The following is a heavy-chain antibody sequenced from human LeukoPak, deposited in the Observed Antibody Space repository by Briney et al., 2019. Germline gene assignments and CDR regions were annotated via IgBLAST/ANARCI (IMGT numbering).Heavy chain of an antibody. V-gene: IGHV4-59*12. CDR3: AGGPVRLYYYYYYYMDV. CDR2: IHDSGST. Sequence: PSETLSLTCTVSGGSISSYYWSWIRQPPGKGLEWIGCIHDSGSTNYNPSLESRVTISVDTSKNQFSLKLSSVTAADTAVYYCAGGPVRLYYYYYYYMDVWGKGTTVTVSS. J-gene: IGHJ6*03. CDR1: GGSISSYY. D-gene: IGHD4-17*01.